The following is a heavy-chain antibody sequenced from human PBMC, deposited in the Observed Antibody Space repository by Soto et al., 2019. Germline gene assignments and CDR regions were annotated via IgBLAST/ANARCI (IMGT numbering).Heavy chain of an antibody. J-gene: IGHJ6*02. CDR3: ARDYYGMDV. CDR1: GGSIISGGYC. Sequence: TLSLTCTVSGGSIISGGYCCTWIRQSPGKGLEWIGYTYQSGSAYYNPSLKSRVTISVDRSKNQFSLNLTSVTAADTAVYYCARDYYGMDVWGQGTTVTVSS. V-gene: IGHV4-30-2*06. CDR2: TYQSGSA.